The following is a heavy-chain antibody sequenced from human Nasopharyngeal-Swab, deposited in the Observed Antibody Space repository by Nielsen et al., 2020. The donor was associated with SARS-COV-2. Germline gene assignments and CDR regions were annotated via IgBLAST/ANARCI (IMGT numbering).Heavy chain of an antibody. J-gene: IGHJ4*02. Sequence: ASVKVSCKASGYTFTSYAMHWVRQAPGQRLEWMGWINAGNGNTKYSQKFQGRVTITRDTSASTAYMELGSLRSEDTAVYYCARDRIDSGFDYWGQGTLVTVSS. D-gene: IGHD3-10*01. V-gene: IGHV1-3*01. CDR2: INAGNGNT. CDR3: ARDRIDSGFDY. CDR1: GYTFTSYA.